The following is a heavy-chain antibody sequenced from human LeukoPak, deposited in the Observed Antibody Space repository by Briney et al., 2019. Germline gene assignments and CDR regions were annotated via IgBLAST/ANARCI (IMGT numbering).Heavy chain of an antibody. CDR1: GGSISSYY. V-gene: IGHV4-59*01. CDR3: ARDGAANYDYVWGSYRQGYMDV. D-gene: IGHD3-16*02. Sequence: SETLSLTCTVSGGSISSYYWSWIWQPPGKGLEWIGYIYYSGSTNYNPSLKSRVTISVDTSKNQFSLKLSSVTAADTAVYYCARDGAANYDYVWGSYRQGYMDVWGKGTTVTVSS. J-gene: IGHJ6*03. CDR2: IYYSGST.